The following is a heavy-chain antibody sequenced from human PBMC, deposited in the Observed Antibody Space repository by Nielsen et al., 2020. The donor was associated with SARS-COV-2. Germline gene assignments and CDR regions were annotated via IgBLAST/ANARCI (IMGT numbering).Heavy chain of an antibody. CDR3: ARITPSSGWDY. J-gene: IGHJ4*02. D-gene: IGHD6-19*01. CDR2: INAGNGNT. Sequence: SVTLSCKPSGYTFTSFAIHWVRQAPAQSLEWMGWINAGNGNTKYSPTFQGRVTMTRDTSANTAYMELSSLSSEDTAVYYCARITPSSGWDYWGQGTLVTVSS. V-gene: IGHV1-3*01. CDR1: GYTFTSFA.